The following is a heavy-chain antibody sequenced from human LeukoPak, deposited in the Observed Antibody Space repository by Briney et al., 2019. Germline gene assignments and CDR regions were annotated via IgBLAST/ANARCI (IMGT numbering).Heavy chain of an antibody. CDR3: ARGSGYSDGYAGGAYYFDY. V-gene: IGHV4-34*01. D-gene: IGHD5-18*01. CDR2: VNHSGST. CDR1: GGSFSGYY. Sequence: SETLSLTCAVYGGSFSGYYWSWIRQPPGKGLEWIGEVNHSGSTNYNPSLKSRVTISVDTSKNQFSLKLSSVTAADTAVYYCARGSGYSDGYAGGAYYFDYWGQGTLVTVSS. J-gene: IGHJ4*02.